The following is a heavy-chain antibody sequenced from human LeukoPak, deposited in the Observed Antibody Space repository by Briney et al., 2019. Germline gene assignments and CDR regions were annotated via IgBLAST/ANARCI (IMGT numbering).Heavy chain of an antibody. V-gene: IGHV3-11*01. Sequence: PGGSLRVSCAVSGFTFSDYYMSWIRQAPGKGLEWVSYISSGGSTISHADSVKGRFTISRDNAENSLYLQMNSLRAADTAVYYCARREAAGRCFDYWGQGTLVTVSS. D-gene: IGHD6-13*01. J-gene: IGHJ4*02. CDR1: GFTFSDYY. CDR3: ARREAAGRCFDY. CDR2: ISSGGSTI.